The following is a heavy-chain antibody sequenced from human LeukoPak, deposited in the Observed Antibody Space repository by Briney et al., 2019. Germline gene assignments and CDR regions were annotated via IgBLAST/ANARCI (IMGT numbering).Heavy chain of an antibody. D-gene: IGHD4-23*01. V-gene: IGHV3-21*01. CDR3: ARLGGNSGEAADAFDI. CDR2: ISSSSSYI. J-gene: IGHJ3*02. Sequence: GGSLRLSCAASGFTFSSYSMNWVRQAPGKGLEWVSSISSSSSYIYYADSVKGRFTISRDNAKNSLYLQMNSLRAEDTAVYYCARLGGNSGEAADAFDIWGQGTMVTVSS. CDR1: GFTFSSYS.